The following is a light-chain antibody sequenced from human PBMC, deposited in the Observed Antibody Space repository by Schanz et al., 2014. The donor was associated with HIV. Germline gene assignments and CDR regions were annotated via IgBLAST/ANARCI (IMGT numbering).Light chain of an antibody. CDR3: AGWDDSLKVWV. V-gene: IGLV1-47*01. CDR2: RNN. CDR1: SSNIGSNY. Sequence: QSVLTQPPSASGTPGQRVTISCSGSSSNIGSNYVYWYQQLPGTAPKLLIYRNNQRPSGVPDRFSGSKSGTSASLAISGLQSEDEADYYCAGWDDSLKVWVFGGGTKLTVL. J-gene: IGLJ3*02.